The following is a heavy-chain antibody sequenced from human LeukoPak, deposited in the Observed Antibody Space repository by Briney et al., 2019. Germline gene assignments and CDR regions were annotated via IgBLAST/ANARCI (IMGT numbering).Heavy chain of an antibody. CDR1: GGSFSGYY. CDR2: INHSGST. J-gene: IGHJ4*02. CDR3: ARVYRATLDY. D-gene: IGHD5-12*01. Sequence: PSETLSLTCAVYGGSFSGYYWSWIRQPPGKGLEWIGEINHSGSTNYNPSLKSRVTISVDTSKNQFSLKLSSVTAADTALYYCARVYRATLDYWGQGTLVTVSS. V-gene: IGHV4-34*01.